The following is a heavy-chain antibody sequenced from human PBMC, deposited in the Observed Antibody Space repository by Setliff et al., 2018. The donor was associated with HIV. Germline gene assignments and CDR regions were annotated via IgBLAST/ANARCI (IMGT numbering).Heavy chain of an antibody. D-gene: IGHD2-2*01. V-gene: IGHV1-46*01. CDR2: INPSGGST. CDR1: GYTFTNYY. Sequence: ASVKVSCKASGYTFTNYYMHWVRQAPGQGLEWMGIINPSGGSTSYAQKFQGRVTMTRDTSTSTVYMELSSLRSEDTAVYYCARGGVCTSTSCGGNYYYGMDVWGQGTTVTVSS. CDR3: ARGGVCTSTSCGGNYYYGMDV. J-gene: IGHJ6*02.